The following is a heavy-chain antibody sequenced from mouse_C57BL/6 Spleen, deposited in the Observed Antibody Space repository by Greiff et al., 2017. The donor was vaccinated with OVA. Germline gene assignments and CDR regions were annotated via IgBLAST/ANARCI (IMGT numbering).Heavy chain of an antibody. CDR1: GYTFTDYY. Sequence: VQLQQSGPELVKPGASVKISCKASGYTFTDYYMNWVKQSHGQSLEWIGDINPNNGGTSYNQKFKGKATLTVDKSSSTAYMELRSLTSEDSAVYYCARGTDAAMDYWGQGTSVTVSS. CDR3: ARGTDAAMDY. J-gene: IGHJ4*01. CDR2: INPNNGGT. V-gene: IGHV1-26*01. D-gene: IGHD3-3*01.